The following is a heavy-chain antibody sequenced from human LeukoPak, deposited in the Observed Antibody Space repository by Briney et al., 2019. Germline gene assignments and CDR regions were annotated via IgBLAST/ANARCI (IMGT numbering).Heavy chain of an antibody. CDR3: AKYDFWSGYYRVPPLQ. V-gene: IGHV3-15*01. Sequence: GGSLRLSCAASGFTFSNAWMSWVRQAPGKGLEWVGRIKSKTDGGTTDYAAPVKGRFTISRDDSKNTLYLQMNSLRAEDTAVYYCAKYDFWSGYYRVPPLQWGQGTLVTVSS. CDR1: GFTFSNAW. CDR2: IKSKTDGGTT. J-gene: IGHJ4*02. D-gene: IGHD3-3*01.